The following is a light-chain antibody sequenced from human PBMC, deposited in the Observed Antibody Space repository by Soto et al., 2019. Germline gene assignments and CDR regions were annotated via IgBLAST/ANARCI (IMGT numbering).Light chain of an antibody. V-gene: IGKV3-15*01. CDR1: QSVNTN. J-gene: IGKJ1*01. Sequence: EIVLTQSPATLSVSPGERATLSCRASQSVNTNLAWYQQKPGQAPRILIYDASTRATGIPARFSGSGSGTEFTLTISSLQSEDFAVYYCQQRNTWPRWTFGQGTKVDIK. CDR3: QQRNTWPRWT. CDR2: DAS.